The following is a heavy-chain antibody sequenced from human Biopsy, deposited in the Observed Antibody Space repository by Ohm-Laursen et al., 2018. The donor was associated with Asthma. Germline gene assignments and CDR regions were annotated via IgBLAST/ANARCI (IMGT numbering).Heavy chain of an antibody. J-gene: IGHJ6*02. D-gene: IGHD6-13*01. CDR3: VRGSSSWHHGPFHYYYGLDV. Sequence: SETLSLTCSLSSGSGGYMRSGNYYWGWIRQPPGKGLEWIGCIYYSGTTYYNPSLESRVTVTAETSKNQFSRTLTSVTAADTAVYYCVRGSSSWHHGPFHYYYGLDVWGQGTTATVSS. V-gene: IGHV4-39*01. CDR1: SGSGGYMRSGNYY. CDR2: IYYSGTT.